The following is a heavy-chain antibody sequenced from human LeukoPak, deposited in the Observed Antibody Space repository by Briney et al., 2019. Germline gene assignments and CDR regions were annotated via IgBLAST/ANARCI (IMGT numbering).Heavy chain of an antibody. CDR3: TTCGYSGYDSNY. Sequence: PGGSLRLSCAASGCTFSNAWMTWVRQAPGKGLEWVGRIKRKTVGGTTDYAAPVKGRFTISRDDSKDTLYLQMNSLIIADTGVYYCTTCGYSGYDSNYWGQGVLVTVSS. CDR1: GCTFSNAW. CDR2: IKRKTVGGTT. D-gene: IGHD5-12*01. V-gene: IGHV3-15*01. J-gene: IGHJ4*02.